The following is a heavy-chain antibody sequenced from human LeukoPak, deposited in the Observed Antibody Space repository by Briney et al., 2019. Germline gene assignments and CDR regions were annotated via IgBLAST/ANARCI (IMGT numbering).Heavy chain of an antibody. CDR1: GFTFTNNA. CDR2: IGGGDVEI. V-gene: IGHV3-21*01. Sequence: GGSLRLSCAVSGFTFTNNAMTWVRQAPGKGLEWVSTIGGGDVEIHYADSVKGRFTISRDNAKNSLYLQMNSLRDEDTAVYYCARDHYSRNDYWGQGTLVTVSS. CDR3: ARDHYSRNDY. D-gene: IGHD6-13*01. J-gene: IGHJ4*02.